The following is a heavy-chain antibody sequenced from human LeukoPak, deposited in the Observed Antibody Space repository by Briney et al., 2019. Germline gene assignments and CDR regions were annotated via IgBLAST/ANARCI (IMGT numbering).Heavy chain of an antibody. D-gene: IGHD3-22*01. CDR1: GGSISSSY. J-gene: IGHJ4*02. Sequence: SETLSLTCTVSGGSISSSYWSWIRQPPGKGLEWIGYIYYTGTTNYNPSLTSRVTISVDTSKNQFSLTLSSVTAADTAVYYCARVSSRRLPPSYSYDRRNYFDYWGQGTLVTVSS. CDR3: ARVSSRRLPPSYSYDRRNYFDY. CDR2: IYYTGTT. V-gene: IGHV4-59*01.